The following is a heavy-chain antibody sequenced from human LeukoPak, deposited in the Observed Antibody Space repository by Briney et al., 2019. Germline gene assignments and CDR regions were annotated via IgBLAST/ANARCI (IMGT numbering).Heavy chain of an antibody. Sequence: GGSLRLSCAASGLTFSSYAMSWVRQAPGKGLEWVSAISGSGHSTYYADSVKGRFTISRDNSKNTLYLQMNSLRAEDTAIYYCAKVGIVGATKTYFYYWGQGTLVTVSS. CDR1: GLTFSSYA. V-gene: IGHV3-23*01. D-gene: IGHD1-26*01. J-gene: IGHJ4*02. CDR2: ISGSGHST. CDR3: AKVGIVGATKTYFYY.